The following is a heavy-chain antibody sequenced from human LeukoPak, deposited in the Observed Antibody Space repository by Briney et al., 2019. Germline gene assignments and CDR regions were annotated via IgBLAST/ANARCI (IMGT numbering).Heavy chain of an antibody. CDR3: ARDMVSSSGWPNDAFDI. V-gene: IGHV3-30*04. CDR2: ISYDGSNK. CDR1: GFTFSSYA. D-gene: IGHD6-19*01. J-gene: IGHJ3*02. Sequence: GGSLRLSCAASGFTFSSYAMHWVRQAPGKGLEWVAVISYDGSNKYYVDSVKGRLTISRDNSKNTLYLQMNSLRAEDTAVYYCARDMVSSSGWPNDAFDIWGQGTMVTVSS.